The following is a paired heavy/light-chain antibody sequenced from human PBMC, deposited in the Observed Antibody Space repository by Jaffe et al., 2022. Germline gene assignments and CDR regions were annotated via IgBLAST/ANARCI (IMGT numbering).Heavy chain of an antibody. V-gene: IGHV3-23*01. CDR2: ISGSGGST. J-gene: IGHJ4*02. CDR1: GVTFSSYA. Sequence: EVQLLESGGGLVQPGGSLRLSCAASGVTFSSYAVSWVRQTPGKGLEWVSGISGSGGSTYYADSVRGRFAISRDNSKNTVYLQMNSLRAEDTAVYYCAKSPADFWGGYPADYWGQGTLVTVSS. D-gene: IGHD3-3*01. CDR3: AKSPADFWGGYPADY.
Light chain of an antibody. CDR2: AAS. Sequence: DIQLTQSPSFLSASVGDRVTIPCRASQGISSHLAWYQQKPGKAPKLLIYAASTLQSGVPSRFSGSGSGTEFTLTISSLQPEDFATYYCQQLNSYPPTFGQGTKLEIK. J-gene: IGKJ2*01. CDR1: QGISSH. V-gene: IGKV1-9*01. CDR3: QQLNSYPPT.